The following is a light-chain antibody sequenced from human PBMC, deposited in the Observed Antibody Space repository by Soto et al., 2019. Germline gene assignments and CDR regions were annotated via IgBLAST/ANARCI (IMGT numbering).Light chain of an antibody. V-gene: IGKV3-15*01. CDR1: QNVYNN. CDR2: DAS. Sequence: EIVMTPSPATPSVSQGEGATLSCKASQNVYNNLAWYQQRPGQPPRLLIYDASTRATGISARFSGSGYGTEFTLTISSLQSEDFAVYFCQQCRNWPLTFGGGTKVDI. CDR3: QQCRNWPLT. J-gene: IGKJ4*01.